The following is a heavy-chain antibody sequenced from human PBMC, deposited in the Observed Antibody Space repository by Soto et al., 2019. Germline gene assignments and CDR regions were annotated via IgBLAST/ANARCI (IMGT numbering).Heavy chain of an antibody. CDR3: AKDGGSVCSGGTCYFQAPDY. V-gene: IGHV3-23*01. J-gene: IGHJ4*02. CDR1: GFTFXSYA. CDR2: IDGSGRNT. Sequence: EVQLLESGGGLVQPGGXXXLSCAXSGFTFXSYAMSWXRQAXGKGLEWVSGIDGSGRNTYYADSVKGRFTISRDNSKNTLSVQMDSLRVEDTALYYCAKDGGSVCSGGTCYFQAPDYWGQGTLVTVSS. D-gene: IGHD2-15*01.